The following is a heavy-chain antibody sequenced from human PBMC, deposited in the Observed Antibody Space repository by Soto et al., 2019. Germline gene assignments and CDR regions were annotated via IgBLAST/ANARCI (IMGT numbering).Heavy chain of an antibody. J-gene: IGHJ5*02. V-gene: IGHV4-39*01. CDR3: AGQTFTIAAASYGRSNWFDP. Sequence: SETLSLTCSVSGGSITSSSHFWGWVRQPPGKGLEWIGTIYFTGNTYYTPSLKSRLTMSIDTSKNEFSLRLNSVTAADTAVYYCAGQTFTIAAASYGRSNWFDPWGPGTLVTVSS. CDR1: GGSITSSSHF. D-gene: IGHD6-25*01. CDR2: IYFTGNT.